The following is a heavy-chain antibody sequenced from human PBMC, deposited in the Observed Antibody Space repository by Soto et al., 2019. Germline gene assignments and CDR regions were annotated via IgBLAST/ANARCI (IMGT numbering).Heavy chain of an antibody. CDR2: INNEGSHT. CDR1: GFTFSTYW. CDR3: VRDGHCITSSCYGNGFDP. Sequence: EVQLVESGGGLVQPGGSLRLSCAASGFTFSTYWMHWVRQVPGKGLVWVSRINNEGSHTDYADSVKGRFTISRDNVKKTLYLEMNSLRAEDTAVYFCVRDGHCITSSCYGNGFDPWGQGTLVTVSS. J-gene: IGHJ5*02. V-gene: IGHV3-74*01. D-gene: IGHD2-2*01.